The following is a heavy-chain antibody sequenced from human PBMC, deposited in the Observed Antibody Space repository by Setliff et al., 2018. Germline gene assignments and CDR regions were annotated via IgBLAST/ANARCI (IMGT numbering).Heavy chain of an antibody. CDR1: GYTFTGYY. CDR2: INPNSGGT. Sequence: ASVKVSCKASGYTFTGYYMHWVRQAPGQGLEWMGWINPNSGGTNYAQKFQARVTMTRDTSISTAYMELSRLRSDDTAVYYCAREDVDTAMVPVGVWGQGTLVTVSS. J-gene: IGHJ4*02. V-gene: IGHV1-2*02. CDR3: AREDVDTAMVPVGV. D-gene: IGHD5-18*01.